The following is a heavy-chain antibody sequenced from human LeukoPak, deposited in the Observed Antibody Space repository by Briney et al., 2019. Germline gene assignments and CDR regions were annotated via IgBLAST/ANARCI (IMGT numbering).Heavy chain of an antibody. J-gene: IGHJ4*02. CDR3: AKDVQSWPTYFDY. Sequence: GGSLRLSCAASGFTFSSYAMSWVRQGPGKGLQWVSAISGSGGTTYYADSVKGRFTISRDNSRNTLNLQMNSLRGEDSAVYYCAKDVQSWPTYFDYWGQGTLVTVSS. CDR2: ISGSGGTT. CDR1: GFTFSSYA. V-gene: IGHV3-23*01. D-gene: IGHD1-1*01.